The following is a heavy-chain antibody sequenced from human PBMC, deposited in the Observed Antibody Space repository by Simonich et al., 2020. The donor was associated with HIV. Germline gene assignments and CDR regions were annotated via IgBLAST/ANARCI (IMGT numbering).Heavy chain of an antibody. D-gene: IGHD2-15*01. CDR1: GFTFSGSA. V-gene: IGHV3-73*01. Sequence: GQLVESGGGLVKPGGSLRLSCAASGFTFSGSAMHWVRQASGKGLEWVGRIRSKANSYATAYAASVKGRFTISRDDSKNTAYLQMNSLKTEDTAVYYCTGEVVAATECFQHWGQGTLVTVSS. J-gene: IGHJ1*01. CDR2: IRSKANSYAT. CDR3: TGEVVAATECFQH.